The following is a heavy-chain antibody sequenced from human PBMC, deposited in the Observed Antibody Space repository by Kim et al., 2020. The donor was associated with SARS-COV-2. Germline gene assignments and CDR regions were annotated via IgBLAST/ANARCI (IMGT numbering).Heavy chain of an antibody. CDR3: AREGGTRDYGDYGFDY. Sequence: SVKVSCKASGGTFSSYAISWVRQAPGQGLEWMGGIIPIFGTANYAQKFQGRVTITADESTSTAYMELSSLRSEDTAVYYCAREGGTRDYGDYGFDYWGQGTLVTVSS. V-gene: IGHV1-69*13. J-gene: IGHJ4*02. CDR1: GGTFSSYA. D-gene: IGHD4-17*01. CDR2: IIPIFGTA.